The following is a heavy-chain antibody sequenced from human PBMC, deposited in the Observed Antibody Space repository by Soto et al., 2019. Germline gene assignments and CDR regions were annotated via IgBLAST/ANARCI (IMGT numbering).Heavy chain of an antibody. Sequence: GASVKVSCKASGGTFSSYTISWVRQAPGQGLEWIGRIIPILGIANYAQKFQGRVTITADKSTSTAYMELSSLRSDDTAVYYCARILYSSGWLTYYGMDVWGQGTTVTVSS. V-gene: IGHV1-69*02. D-gene: IGHD6-19*01. CDR2: IIPILGIA. CDR3: ARILYSSGWLTYYGMDV. CDR1: GGTFSSYT. J-gene: IGHJ6*02.